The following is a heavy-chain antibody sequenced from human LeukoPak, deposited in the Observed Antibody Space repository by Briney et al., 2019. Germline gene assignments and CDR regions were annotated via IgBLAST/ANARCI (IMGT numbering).Heavy chain of an antibody. CDR3: AYRLVDTTVLTGFDY. CDR1: GFSLRTRRVG. D-gene: IGHD5-18*01. Sequence: SAPTLVNPTPTLTLTCTFSGFSLRTRRVGVGWIRQPPGKPLEWLSLIYWGDDKLYSPSLKSRLTITKDTSKNQVVLRVTNMDPVDTATYYCAYRLVDTTVLTGFDYWGQGTLVTVSS. CDR2: IYWGDDK. V-gene: IGHV2-5*02. J-gene: IGHJ4*02.